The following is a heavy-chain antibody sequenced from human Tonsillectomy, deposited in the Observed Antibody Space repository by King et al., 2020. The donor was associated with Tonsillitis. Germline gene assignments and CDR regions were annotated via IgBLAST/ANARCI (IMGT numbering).Heavy chain of an antibody. CDR3: ARGRLVVVPYLYFDL. V-gene: IGHV4-34*01. J-gene: IGHJ2*01. D-gene: IGHD3-22*01. Sequence: VQLPQWGAGLLKPSETLSLICDVYGGSFSGYYWSWIRQSPGKGLVWIGEINHSGSTKYSPSLKSRVTISIDTSKKHFSLKLSKVTAADTAVYYCARGRLVVVPYLYFDLWGRGTLVTVSS. CDR2: INHSGST. CDR1: GGSFSGYY.